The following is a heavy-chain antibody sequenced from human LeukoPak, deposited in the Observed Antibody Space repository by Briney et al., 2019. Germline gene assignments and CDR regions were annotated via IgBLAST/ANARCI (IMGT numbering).Heavy chain of an antibody. D-gene: IGHD5-24*01. Sequence: GGSLRLSCAASGFTFSSYAMSWVRQAPGKGLEWVSAISGSGGSTYYADSVKGRFTISRDNSKNTLYLQMNSLRAEDTAVYYCAKVGRDGYNYDYYYYYMDAWGKGTTVTVSS. CDR2: ISGSGGST. CDR1: GFTFSSYA. CDR3: AKVGRDGYNYDYYYYYMDA. V-gene: IGHV3-23*01. J-gene: IGHJ6*03.